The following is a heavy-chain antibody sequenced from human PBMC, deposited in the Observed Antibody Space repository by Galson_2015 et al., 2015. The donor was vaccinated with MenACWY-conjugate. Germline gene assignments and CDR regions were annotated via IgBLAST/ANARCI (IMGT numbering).Heavy chain of an antibody. V-gene: IGHV4-4*02. CDR3: ARRGPGSDFWSGYYSFDY. D-gene: IGHD3-3*01. CDR1: GGSISSSNW. Sequence: SETLSLTCAVSGGSISSSNWWSWVRQPQGKGLEWIGEIYHSGSTNYNPSLKSRVRISVDKSKNQFSLKLRSVTAADTAVYYCARRGPGSDFWSGYYSFDYWGQGTLVTVSS. CDR2: IYHSGST. J-gene: IGHJ4*02.